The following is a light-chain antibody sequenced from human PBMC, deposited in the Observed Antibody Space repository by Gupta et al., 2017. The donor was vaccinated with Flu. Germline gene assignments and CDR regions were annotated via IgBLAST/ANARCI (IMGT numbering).Light chain of an antibody. Sequence: SALTQPASVSGSPGQSITISCTGTRSDVGGYNYVSWYQQYPGQAPKLLIYEVSNRPSGVSHRFSGSKSANTASLTISGLQAEDEANYCCNSFTSSSTWVFGGGTKLTVL. CDR3: NSFTSSSTWV. V-gene: IGLV2-14*01. CDR1: RSDVGGYNY. CDR2: EVS. J-gene: IGLJ3*02.